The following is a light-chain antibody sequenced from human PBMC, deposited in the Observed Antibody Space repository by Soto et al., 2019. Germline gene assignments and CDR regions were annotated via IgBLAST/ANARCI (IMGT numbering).Light chain of an antibody. CDR2: DNY. V-gene: IGLV1-51*01. CDR3: GTWDSSLSAGV. CDR1: SSNIGNNY. J-gene: IGLJ2*01. Sequence: QSVLTQPPSVSAAPGQKVTISCSGSSSNIGNNYVSWYQQLPGTAPKLLICDNYKRPSGIPDRFSGSKSGTSATLGITGLQTGDEADYYCGTWDSSLSAGVFGGGTQLTVL.